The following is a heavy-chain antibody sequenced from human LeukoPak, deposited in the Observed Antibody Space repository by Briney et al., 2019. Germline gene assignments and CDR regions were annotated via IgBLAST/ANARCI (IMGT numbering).Heavy chain of an antibody. CDR1: GGSFSGYY. J-gene: IGHJ4*02. Sequence: SETLSLTCAVYGGSFSGYYWSWIRQPPGKGLEWIGEINHSGSTNYNPSLKSRVTISVDTSKNQFSLKLSSVTAADTAVYYCARGVDTAMVFDYWGQGTPVTVSS. CDR2: INHSGST. D-gene: IGHD5-18*01. CDR3: ARGVDTAMVFDY. V-gene: IGHV4-34*01.